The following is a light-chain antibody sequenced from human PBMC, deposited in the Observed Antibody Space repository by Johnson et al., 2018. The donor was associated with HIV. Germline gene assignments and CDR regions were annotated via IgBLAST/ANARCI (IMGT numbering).Light chain of an antibody. CDR2: GTT. Sequence: QSMLTQPPSVSAAAGQKVTISCSGTYSNIEHNYVSWYQQLPGTAPKLLIYGTTKRPSGIPDRFSGSKSGTSATLGITGLPTGDEADYYCATWDGSLTIGGVFGTGTKITVL. CDR3: ATWDGSLTIGGV. V-gene: IGLV1-51*01. CDR1: YSNIEHNY. J-gene: IGLJ1*01.